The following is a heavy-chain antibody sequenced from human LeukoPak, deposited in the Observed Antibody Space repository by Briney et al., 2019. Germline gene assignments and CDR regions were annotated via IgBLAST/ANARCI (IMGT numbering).Heavy chain of an antibody. V-gene: IGHV4-38-2*02. CDR3: ARVGGSYYSPIQH. D-gene: IGHD1-26*01. Sequence: SETLSLTCTVSGYSISSAYYWGWIRQPPGKGLEWIGSIYHSGSTYYNPSLKSRVTISVDTSKNQFSLKLSSVTAADTAVYYCARVGGSYYSPIQHWGQGTLVTVSS. CDR2: IYHSGST. J-gene: IGHJ1*01. CDR1: GYSISSAYY.